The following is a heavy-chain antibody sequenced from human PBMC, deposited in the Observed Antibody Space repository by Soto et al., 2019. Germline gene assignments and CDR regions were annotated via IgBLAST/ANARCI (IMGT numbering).Heavy chain of an antibody. CDR3: ARDRITIFGVVIIDAFDI. CDR2: INAGNGNT. J-gene: IGHJ3*02. Sequence: ASVKVSCKASGYTFTSYAMHWVRQAPGQRLEWMGWINAGNGNTKYSQKFQGRVTITRDTSASTAYMELSSLRSEDTALFYCARDRITIFGVVIIDAFDIWGQGTMVTVSS. D-gene: IGHD3-3*01. V-gene: IGHV1-3*01. CDR1: GYTFTSYA.